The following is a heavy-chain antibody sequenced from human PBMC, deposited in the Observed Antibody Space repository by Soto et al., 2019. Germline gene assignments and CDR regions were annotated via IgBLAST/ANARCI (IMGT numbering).Heavy chain of an antibody. CDR2: ISYYGTNE. D-gene: IGHD3-22*01. V-gene: IGHV3-30*03. Sequence: PGGSLRLSCEASGFTFSGYGMHWVRQAPGKGLEWVAVISYYGTNEYYEDSVKGRFTISRDNSKNTLYLQMNSLRDEDTAVYYCATNGSSGYYRNYWGQGALVTVSS. CDR3: ATNGSSGYYRNY. J-gene: IGHJ4*02. CDR1: GFTFSGYG.